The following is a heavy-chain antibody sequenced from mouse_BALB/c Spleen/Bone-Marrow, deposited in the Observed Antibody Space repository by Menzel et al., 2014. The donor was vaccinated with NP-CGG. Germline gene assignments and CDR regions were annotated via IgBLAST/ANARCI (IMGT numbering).Heavy chain of an antibody. J-gene: IGHJ3*01. D-gene: IGHD2-4*01. CDR3: ARDYDYLWFAY. CDR1: GYSITSGYN. CDR2: IHYSGST. Sequence: EVLVVESGPDLVKPSQSLSLTCTVTGYSITSGYNWHWIRQFPGNKLEWMGYIHYSGSTDYNPSLKSRISITRDTSKNQFFLQLISVTTEDTATYYCARDYDYLWFAYWGQGTLVTVSA. V-gene: IGHV3-1*02.